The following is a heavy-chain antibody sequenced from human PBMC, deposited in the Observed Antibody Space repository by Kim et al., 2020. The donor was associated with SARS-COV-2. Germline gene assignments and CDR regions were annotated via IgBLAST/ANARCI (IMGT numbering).Heavy chain of an antibody. D-gene: IGHD3-9*01. CDR2: INHSGST. J-gene: IGHJ4*02. CDR3: ARGSSDILTGYSTYYFDY. CDR1: GGSFSGYY. Sequence: SETLSLTRAVYGGSFSGYYWSWIRQPPGMGLEWIGEINHSGSTNYNPSLKSRVTISVDTSKNQFSLKLSSVTAADTAVYYCARGSSDILTGYSTYYFDYWGQGTLVTVSS. V-gene: IGHV4-34*01.